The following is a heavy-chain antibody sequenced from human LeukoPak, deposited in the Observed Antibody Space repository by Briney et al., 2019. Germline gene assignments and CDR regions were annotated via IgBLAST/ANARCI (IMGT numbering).Heavy chain of an antibody. V-gene: IGHV3-23*01. J-gene: IGHJ3*02. CDR3: AKAPIIVVVPAALIAFDI. CDR2: ISGSSGST. CDR1: GFTFNSYA. D-gene: IGHD2-2*01. Sequence: GGPLRLSCAASGFTFNSYAMRWVRQAPGKGLEWVSAISGSSGSTYYADSVKGRFTISRDNSKNTLYLQMNSLRAEDTAVYYCAKAPIIVVVPAALIAFDIWGQGTMVTVSS.